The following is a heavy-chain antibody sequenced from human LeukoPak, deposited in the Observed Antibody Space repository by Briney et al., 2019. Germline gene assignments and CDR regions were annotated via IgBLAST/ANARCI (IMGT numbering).Heavy chain of an antibody. D-gene: IGHD2-15*01. CDR1: GGSISSGGYY. CDR2: IYYSGST. V-gene: IGHV4-31*03. J-gene: IGHJ4*02. Sequence: PSQTLSLTCTVSGGSISSGGYYWSWIRQHPGKGLEWIGYIYYSGSTYYNPSLKSRVTISVDTSKNQFSLKLSSVTAADTAVHYCARSPYCSGGSCYSAYFDYWGQGTLVTVSS. CDR3: ARSPYCSGGSCYSAYFDY.